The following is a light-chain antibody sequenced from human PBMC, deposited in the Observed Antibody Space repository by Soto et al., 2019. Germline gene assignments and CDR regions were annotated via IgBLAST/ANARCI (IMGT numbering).Light chain of an antibody. CDR1: SSDVGGYNY. CDR3: SSYTSSSTLEVV. J-gene: IGLJ2*01. Sequence: QSVLTQPASVSGSPGQSITISCTGTSSDVGGYNYVSWYQQHPGKAPKLMIYDVSNWPSGVSNRFSGSKSGNTASLTISGLQAEDEADYYCSSYTSSSTLEVVFGGGTKVTVL. V-gene: IGLV2-14*01. CDR2: DVS.